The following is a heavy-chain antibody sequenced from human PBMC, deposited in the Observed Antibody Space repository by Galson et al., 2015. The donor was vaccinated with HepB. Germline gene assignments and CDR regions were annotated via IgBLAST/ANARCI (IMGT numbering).Heavy chain of an antibody. CDR2: INPSGAST. V-gene: IGHV1-46*01. Sequence: QSGAEVKKPGESLKASCKASGYTFTSYYIHWVRQAPGQGLEWMGIINPSGASTSYAQKFQGRVTVTRDTSTSTVYMELSSLRSEDTAVYYCARGSSGSYLNYFDYWGQGTLVTVSS. D-gene: IGHD1-26*01. J-gene: IGHJ4*02. CDR3: ARGSSGSYLNYFDY. CDR1: GYTFTSYY.